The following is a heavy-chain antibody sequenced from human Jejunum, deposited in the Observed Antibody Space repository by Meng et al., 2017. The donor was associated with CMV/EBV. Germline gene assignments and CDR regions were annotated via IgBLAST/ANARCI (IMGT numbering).Heavy chain of an antibody. J-gene: IGHJ4*02. CDR2: IYSGAST. V-gene: IGHV3-53*01. Sequence: SGFTVSNNYMSWVRQAPGKGLEWVSIIYSGASTYYADSVKGRCTISTDNSKNTLYLQMNSLRVEDTAVYYCTRADSSNYGSLFDYWGQGTLVTVSS. D-gene: IGHD4-11*01. CDR3: TRADSSNYGSLFDY. CDR1: GFTVSNNY.